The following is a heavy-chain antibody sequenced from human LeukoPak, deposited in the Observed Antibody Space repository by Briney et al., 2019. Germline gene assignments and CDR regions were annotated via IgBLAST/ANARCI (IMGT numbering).Heavy chain of an antibody. V-gene: IGHV3-9*01. CDR1: GLTFDNYA. Sequence: PGGSLRLSCATSGLTFDNYAMHWVRQAPGKGLEWVSGISWNSGSIDYADSVKGRFTISRDNAKNSLYLQMNSLRTEDTALYYGTRRTGWYNHVDYWGQGTLVTVSS. J-gene: IGHJ4*02. CDR3: TRRTGWYNHVDY. D-gene: IGHD6-19*01. CDR2: ISWNSGSI.